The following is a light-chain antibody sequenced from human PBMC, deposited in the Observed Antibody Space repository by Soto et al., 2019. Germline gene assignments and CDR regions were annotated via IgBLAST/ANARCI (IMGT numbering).Light chain of an antibody. CDR1: QTVSSY. CDR2: DAS. J-gene: IGKJ4*01. V-gene: IGKV3-11*01. Sequence: EIVLTQSPATLSLSPGERATLSCRASQTVSSYLAWYQQKPGQAPRLLIYDASNRATGIPARFTGSVSGTDFTLTIRSLEPEDFAVYYCRQRSNWPLTFGGGTKVEIK. CDR3: RQRSNWPLT.